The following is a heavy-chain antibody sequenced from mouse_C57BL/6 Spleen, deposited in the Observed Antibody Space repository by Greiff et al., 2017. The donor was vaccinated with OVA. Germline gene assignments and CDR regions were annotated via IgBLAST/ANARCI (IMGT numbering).Heavy chain of an antibody. V-gene: IGHV1-26*01. J-gene: IGHJ2*01. D-gene: IGHD1-1*01. CDR1: GYTFTDYY. CDR2: INPNNGGT. CDR3: ARNYYGSSFDY. Sequence: VQLQQSGPELVKPGASVKISCKASGYTFTDYYMNWVKQSHGKSLEWIGDINPNNGGTSYNQKFKGKATLTVDKSSSTAYMELRSLTSEDSAVYYCARNYYGSSFDYGGQGTTLTVSS.